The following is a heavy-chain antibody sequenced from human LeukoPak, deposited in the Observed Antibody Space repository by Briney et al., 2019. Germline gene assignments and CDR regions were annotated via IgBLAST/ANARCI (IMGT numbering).Heavy chain of an antibody. CDR3: ARVDVVPAAMVLDYYYYYGMDA. Sequence: GGSLRLSCAASGFTFSSYWMSWVRQAPGKGLEWVANIKQDGSETYYVDSVKGRFTISRDNAKNSLYLQMNSLRAEDTAVYYCARVDVVPAAMVLDYYYYYGMDAWGQGTTVTVSS. CDR2: IKQDGSET. V-gene: IGHV3-7*04. CDR1: GFTFSSYW. J-gene: IGHJ6*02. D-gene: IGHD2-2*01.